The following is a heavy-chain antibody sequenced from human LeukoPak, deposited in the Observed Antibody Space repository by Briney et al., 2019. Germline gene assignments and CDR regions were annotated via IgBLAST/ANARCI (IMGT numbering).Heavy chain of an antibody. J-gene: IGHJ4*02. V-gene: IGHV1-69*05. CDR1: GGTFSSYA. Sequence: ASVKVSCKASGGTFSSYAISWVRQAPGQGLEWMGRIIPIFGTANYAQKFQGRVTMTRDTSISTAYMELSRLRSDDTAVYYCALHFDYWGQGTLVTVSS. CDR3: ALHFDY. CDR2: IIPIFGTA.